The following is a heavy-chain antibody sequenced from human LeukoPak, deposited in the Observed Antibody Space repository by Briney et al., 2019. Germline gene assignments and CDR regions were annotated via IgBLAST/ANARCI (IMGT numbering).Heavy chain of an antibody. J-gene: IGHJ4*02. Sequence: KPSETLSLTCAVYGGSFSGYYWSWIRQPPGKGLEWIGEINHSGSTNYNPSLKSRVTISVDTSKNQFSLKLTSVTAADTAVYYCARGFRYFDYWGQRTLVTVSS. CDR3: ARGFRYFDY. V-gene: IGHV4-34*01. CDR1: GGSFSGYY. CDR2: INHSGST.